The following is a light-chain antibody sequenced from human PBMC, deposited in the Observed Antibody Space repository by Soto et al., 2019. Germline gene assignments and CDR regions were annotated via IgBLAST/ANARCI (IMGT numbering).Light chain of an antibody. CDR2: GAS. J-gene: IGKJ1*01. V-gene: IGKV3-15*01. CDR3: QQYYDWPRT. CDR1: QGIISN. Sequence: DTVMTQSPVTLSVSPGERVTLSCRASQGIISNLAWYQQKRGQAPRVLIYGASTRAPGVPDRFSGSGSGTEFPLTITSLQSEDSAIYYCQQYYDWPRTFGQGTNVEIK.